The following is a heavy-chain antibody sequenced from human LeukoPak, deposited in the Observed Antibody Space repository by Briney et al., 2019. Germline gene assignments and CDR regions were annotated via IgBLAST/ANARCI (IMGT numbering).Heavy chain of an antibody. CDR2: IYSGGSA. CDR1: GFTVSSNY. Sequence: GGSLRLSCAASGFTVSSNYMSWVREAPGKGLEWVSVIYSGGSAYYADSAEGRFTISRDNSKNTLYLQMNTLGAEDTAVYYCARTVAGSGIDYFDYWGQGTLVTVSS. D-gene: IGHD6-19*01. V-gene: IGHV3-53*01. J-gene: IGHJ4*02. CDR3: ARTVAGSGIDYFDY.